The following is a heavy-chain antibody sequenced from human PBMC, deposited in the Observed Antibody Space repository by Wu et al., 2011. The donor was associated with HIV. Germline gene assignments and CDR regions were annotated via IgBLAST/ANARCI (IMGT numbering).Heavy chain of an antibody. CDR2: INPNSGYA. Sequence: QVQLVQSGAEVKKPGASVKVSCKASGYTFTGYYMHWVRQAPGQGLEWMGWINPNSGYANYAEHLQDRVTMTADTSTNTVFMEMRNLKSDDTAVYFCANGGDLDFWGQGTLVTVSS. CDR1: GYTFTGYY. CDR3: ANGGDLDF. J-gene: IGHJ4*02. V-gene: IGHV1-2*02.